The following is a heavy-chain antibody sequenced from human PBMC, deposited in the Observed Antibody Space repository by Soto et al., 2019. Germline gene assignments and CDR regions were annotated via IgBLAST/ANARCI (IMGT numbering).Heavy chain of an antibody. J-gene: IGHJ4*02. V-gene: IGHV3-21*01. CDR3: ASIPGGPPLRYFDY. Sequence: GGSLRLSCTASGVTFSSHSMNWVRQAPGKGLEWVSSISSSGSYIYYADSVEDRFAISRDNAKNSLYLQMNSLRAEDTAVYYCASIPGGPPLRYFDYWGQGTLVTVPS. CDR2: ISSSGSYI. D-gene: IGHD3-10*01. CDR1: GVTFSSHS.